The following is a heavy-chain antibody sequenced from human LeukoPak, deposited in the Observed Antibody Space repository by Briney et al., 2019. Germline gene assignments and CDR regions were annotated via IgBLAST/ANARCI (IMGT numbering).Heavy chain of an antibody. V-gene: IGHV1-2*02. Sequence: GASVKVSGKASGYTFTGYYMHWVRQAPGQGLEWMGWINPNSGGTNYAQKFQGRVTMTRDTSISTAYMELSRLRSDDTAVYYCARDSTDYDILTGYYRVYFDYWGQGTLVTVSS. J-gene: IGHJ4*02. CDR1: GYTFTGYY. D-gene: IGHD3-9*01. CDR2: INPNSGGT. CDR3: ARDSTDYDILTGYYRVYFDY.